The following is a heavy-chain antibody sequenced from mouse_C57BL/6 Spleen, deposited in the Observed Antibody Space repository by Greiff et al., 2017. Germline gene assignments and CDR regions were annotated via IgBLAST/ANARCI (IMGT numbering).Heavy chain of an antibody. CDR1: GYTFTSYW. J-gene: IGHJ4*01. V-gene: IGHV1-52*01. Sequence: QVQLQQPGAELVRPGSSVKLSCKASGYTFTSYWMHWVKQRPIQGLEWIGNIDPSDSETHYNQKFKDKATLTVDKSSSTAYMQISSRTSEDSEVYYCAREGVVATDYYAMDYWGQGTSVTVSS. CDR2: IDPSDSET. D-gene: IGHD1-1*01. CDR3: AREGVVATDYYAMDY.